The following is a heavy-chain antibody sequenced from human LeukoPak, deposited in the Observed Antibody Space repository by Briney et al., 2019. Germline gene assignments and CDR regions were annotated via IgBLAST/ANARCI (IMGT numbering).Heavy chain of an antibody. D-gene: IGHD1-14*01. CDR2: IIPILGTT. Sequence: GASVKVSCKASGGTFSTYTISWVRQAPGQGLEWMGGIIPILGTTNYAQKFQGRVTITADDSTSTTYMELSSLRSEDTAIYYGANRVMPRLPTASITPAYSSDYWGQGTLVTVSS. V-gene: IGHV1-69*13. J-gene: IGHJ4*02. CDR3: ANRVMPRLPTASITPAYSSDY. CDR1: GGTFSTYT.